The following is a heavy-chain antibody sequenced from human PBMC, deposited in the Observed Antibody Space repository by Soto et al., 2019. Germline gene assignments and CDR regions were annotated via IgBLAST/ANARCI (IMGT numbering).Heavy chain of an antibody. CDR3: ARDTPRNYVVVVPAAITPKTRRTTVTTEVWLDY. J-gene: IGHJ4*02. CDR2: ISAYNGNT. V-gene: IGHV1-18*01. D-gene: IGHD2-2*02. CDR1: GYTFTSYG. Sequence: QVQLVQSGAEVKKPGASVKVSCKASGYTFTSYGISWVRQAPGQGLEWMGWISAYNGNTNYAQKLQGRVTMTTDTSTSTAYMELRSLRSDDTAVYYCARDTPRNYVVVVPAAITPKTRRTTVTTEVWLDYWGQGTLVTVSS.